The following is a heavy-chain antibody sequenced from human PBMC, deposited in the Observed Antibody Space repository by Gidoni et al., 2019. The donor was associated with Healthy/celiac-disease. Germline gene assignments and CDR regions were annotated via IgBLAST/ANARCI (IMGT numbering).Heavy chain of an antibody. J-gene: IGHJ4*02. D-gene: IGHD2-2*01. V-gene: IGHV3-15*01. CDR1: GFTFSNAW. Sequence: AASGFTFSNAWMSWVRQAPGKGLEWVGRIKSKTDGGTTDYAAPVKGRFTISRDDSKNTLYLQMNSLKTEDTAVYYCTTAGYCSSTSCYLSFPHWGQGTLVTVSS. CDR2: IKSKTDGGTT. CDR3: TTAGYCSSTSCYLSFPH.